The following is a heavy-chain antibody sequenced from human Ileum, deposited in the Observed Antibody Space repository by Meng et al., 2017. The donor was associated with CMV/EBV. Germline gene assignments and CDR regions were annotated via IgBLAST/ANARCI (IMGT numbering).Heavy chain of an antibody. CDR2: ISGSGDAI. D-gene: IGHD3-16*01. J-gene: IGHJ4*02. Sequence: GGLLRPSCVAPGFSFSSYEMNWVRQAPGKGLEWVSHISGSGDAIYYVDSVKDRFTVSRDNARSSLYLQLNSLRPEDTAVYYCAREGYSYASRSYFDYWGQGALVTVSS. V-gene: IGHV3-48*03. CDR1: GFSFSSYE. CDR3: AREGYSYASRSYFDY.